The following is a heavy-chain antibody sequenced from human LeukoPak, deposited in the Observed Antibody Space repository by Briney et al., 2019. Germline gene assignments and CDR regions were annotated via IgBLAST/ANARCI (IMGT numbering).Heavy chain of an antibody. V-gene: IGHV3-21*01. CDR3: ARGRVLGSLRNNYFDY. Sequence: GGSLRLSCAASGFTFSSYSMNWVRQAPGKGLEWVSSISSSSSYIYYADSVKGRFTISRDNAKNSLYLQMNSLRAEETAVYYCARGRVLGSLRNNYFDYWGQGTLVTVSS. D-gene: IGHD1-14*01. CDR2: ISSSSSYI. J-gene: IGHJ4*02. CDR1: GFTFSSYS.